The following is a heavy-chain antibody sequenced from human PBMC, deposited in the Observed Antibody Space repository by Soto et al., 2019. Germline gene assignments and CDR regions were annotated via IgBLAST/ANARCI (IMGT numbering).Heavy chain of an antibody. CDR1: GGSISSSSYY. D-gene: IGHD3-10*01. CDR2: IYYSGST. V-gene: IGHV4-39*01. Sequence: SETLSLTCTVSGGSISSSSYYWGWIRQPPGKGLEWIGSIYYSGSTYYNPSLKSRVAISVDTSKNQFSLELSSLRSEDTAVYYCARGLSTIYGSGSYWPDDAFDIWGQGTMVTVSS. J-gene: IGHJ3*02. CDR3: ARGLSTIYGSGSYWPDDAFDI.